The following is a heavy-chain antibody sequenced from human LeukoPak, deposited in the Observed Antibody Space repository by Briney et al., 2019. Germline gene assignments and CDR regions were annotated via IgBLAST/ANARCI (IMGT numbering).Heavy chain of an antibody. Sequence: GGSLRLFCAASGFTFSSYAMSWVRQAPGKGLEWVSAISGSGGSTYYADSVKGRFTISRDNSKNTLYLQMNSLRAEDTAVYYCARNDILTGYYTEAYFDYWGQGTLVTVSS. D-gene: IGHD3-9*01. CDR2: ISGSGGST. CDR1: GFTFSSYA. CDR3: ARNDILTGYYTEAYFDY. J-gene: IGHJ4*02. V-gene: IGHV3-23*01.